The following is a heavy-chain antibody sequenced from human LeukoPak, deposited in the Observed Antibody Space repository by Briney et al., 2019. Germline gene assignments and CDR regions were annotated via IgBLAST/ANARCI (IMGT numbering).Heavy chain of an antibody. CDR3: AKVLQAQSNGLLNILWWLH. V-gene: IGHV3-23*01. CDR1: GFTFSSYA. J-gene: IGHJ4*02. Sequence: TGGSLRLSCAASGFTFSSYAMSWVRQAPGKGLEWVSDISGSGGSTYYADSVKGRFTISRDNSRNALYLQMNSLRAEDTAVYYCAKVLQAQSNGLLNILWWLHWGQGTLVTVSS. D-gene: IGHD3-10*01. CDR2: ISGSGGST.